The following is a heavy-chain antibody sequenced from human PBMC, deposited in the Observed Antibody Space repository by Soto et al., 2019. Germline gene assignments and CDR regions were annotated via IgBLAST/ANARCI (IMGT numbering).Heavy chain of an antibody. CDR1: GGSISSGGYS. D-gene: IGHD2-2*01. CDR2: MYHSGST. CDR3: AXVPDY. V-gene: IGHV4-30-2*01. J-gene: IGHJ4*02. Sequence: QLQLQESGSGLVKPSQTLSLTCAVSGGSISSGGYSWSWIRQPPGKGLEWIGYMYHSGSTYYNPSLKSRVTISIDRSKNQFSLKLXSVTAADXXVXXXAXVPDYWGQGILVTVSS.